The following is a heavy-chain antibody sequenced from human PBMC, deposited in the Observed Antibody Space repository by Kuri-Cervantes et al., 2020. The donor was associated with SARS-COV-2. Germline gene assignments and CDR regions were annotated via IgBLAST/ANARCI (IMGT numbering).Heavy chain of an antibody. J-gene: IGHJ5*02. CDR2: IKQDGSEK. CDR3: ARDRGIVVVPAAIWFDP. V-gene: IGHV3-7*01. Sequence: GESLKISCAASGFSFSNAWMSWVRQAPGKGLEWVANIKQDGSEKYYVDSVKGRFTISRDNVKNSLYLQMNSLRAEDTAVYYCARDRGIVVVPAAIWFDPRGQGTLVTVSS. CDR1: GFSFSNAW. D-gene: IGHD2-2*01.